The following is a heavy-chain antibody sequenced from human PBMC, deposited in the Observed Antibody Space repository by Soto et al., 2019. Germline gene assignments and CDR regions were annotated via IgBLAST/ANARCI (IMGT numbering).Heavy chain of an antibody. D-gene: IGHD3-3*01. CDR1: GGSFSGYY. J-gene: IGHJ6*02. CDR2: INHSGST. CDR3: ARARGSDFWSGYYSYYYYYGMDV. V-gene: IGHV4-34*01. Sequence: SETLSLTCAVYGGSFSGYYWSWIRQPPGKGLEWIGEINHSGSTNYNPSLKSRVTISVDTSKNQFSLKLSSVTAADTAVYYCARARGSDFWSGYYSYYYYYGMDVWGQGTTVTV.